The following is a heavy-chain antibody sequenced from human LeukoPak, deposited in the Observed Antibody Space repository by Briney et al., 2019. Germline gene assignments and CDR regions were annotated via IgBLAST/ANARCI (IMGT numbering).Heavy chain of an antibody. CDR1: GFTVSSNY. Sequence: GGSLRLSCAASGFTVSSNYMSWVRQAPGKGLEWVSVIYSGGSTYYADSVKGRFTISRDNSKNSLYLQMNSLRAEDTAVYYCARSWTIAAAPDWFDPWGQGTLVTVSS. D-gene: IGHD6-13*01. V-gene: IGHV3-66*01. J-gene: IGHJ5*02. CDR2: IYSGGST. CDR3: ARSWTIAAAPDWFDP.